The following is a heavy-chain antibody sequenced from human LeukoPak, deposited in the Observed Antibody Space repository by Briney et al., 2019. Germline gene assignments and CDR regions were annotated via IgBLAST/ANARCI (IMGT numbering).Heavy chain of an antibody. CDR2: ISVHHGTT. J-gene: IGHJ4*02. CDR1: GYTFSKLV. V-gene: IGHV1-18*01. Sequence: GASVKVSCKTSGYTFSKLVITWVRQAPGQGLESMGWISVHHGTTHYVEKFHDRLTLTTDTSTRTAYMELKSLTSDDTAVYYCARDLESDEGDYGDVLPGYWGQGTLVTVS. CDR3: ARDLESDEGDYGDVLPGY. D-gene: IGHD4-17*01.